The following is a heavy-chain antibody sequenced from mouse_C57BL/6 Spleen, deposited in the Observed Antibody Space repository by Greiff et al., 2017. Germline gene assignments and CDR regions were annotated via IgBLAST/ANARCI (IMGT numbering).Heavy chain of an antibody. J-gene: IGHJ3*01. CDR1: GYTFTSYW. V-gene: IGHV1-7*01. CDR3: ASFGGYAYDRFAY. Sequence: QVQLQQSGAELAKPGASVKLSCKASGYTFTSYWMHWVKQRPGKGLEWIGYINPSSGYTKYNQKFKDKATLTADKSSSTAYMPLSSLTSESSAVYDCASFGGYAYDRFAYWGQGTLVTVSA. D-gene: IGHD2-2*01. CDR2: INPSSGYT.